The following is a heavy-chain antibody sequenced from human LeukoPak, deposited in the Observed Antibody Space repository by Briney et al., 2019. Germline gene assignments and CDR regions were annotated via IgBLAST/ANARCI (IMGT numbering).Heavy chain of an antibody. V-gene: IGHV4-59*01. CDR2: IYHSGST. CDR1: GGSISSYY. J-gene: IGHJ4*02. D-gene: IGHD3-3*01. CDR3: ARSRVWSDYWGYFDY. Sequence: SETLSLTCTVSGGSISSYYWSWIRQPPGKGLDWIGYIYHSGSTNYNPSLKSRVTISVDTSKTQISLKLRAVTAADTAVYYCARSRVWSDYWGYFDYWGQGTLVTVSS.